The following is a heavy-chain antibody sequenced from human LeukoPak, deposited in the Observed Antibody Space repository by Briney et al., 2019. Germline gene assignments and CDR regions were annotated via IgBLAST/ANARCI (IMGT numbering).Heavy chain of an antibody. CDR1: GFTLRDYD. V-gene: IGHV3-13*01. J-gene: IGHJ4*02. CDR3: SRVAKERVGGVYYFVY. Sequence: GGSLRLSCGASGFTLRDYDVLGVRGATGRGREGGSAIGTSGYTYYTGSVKGRFTISRENGKNPLYLQINSLRAGDPAVYYCSRVAKERVGGVYYFVYWGQGTLVPVSS. D-gene: IGHD1-1*01. CDR2: IGTSGYT.